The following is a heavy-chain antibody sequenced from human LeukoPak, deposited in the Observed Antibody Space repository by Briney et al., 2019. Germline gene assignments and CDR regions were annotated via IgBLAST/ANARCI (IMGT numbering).Heavy chain of an antibody. D-gene: IGHD2-2*01. Sequence: SVKVSCKASGGTFSSYAISWVRQAPGQGLEWMGGIILIFGTANYAQKFQGRVTITADKSTSTAYMELSSLRSEDTAVYYCASHDHCSSTSCTYFDYWGQGTLVTVSS. CDR1: GGTFSSYA. CDR3: ASHDHCSSTSCTYFDY. CDR2: IILIFGTA. J-gene: IGHJ4*02. V-gene: IGHV1-69*06.